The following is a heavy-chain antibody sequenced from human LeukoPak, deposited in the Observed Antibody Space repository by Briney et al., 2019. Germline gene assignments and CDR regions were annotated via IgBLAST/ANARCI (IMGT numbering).Heavy chain of an antibody. J-gene: IGHJ6*02. CDR2: IWYDGSNK. V-gene: IGHV3-33*01. D-gene: IGHD3-3*01. Sequence: PGGSLRLSCAASGFTFSSYGMHWVRQAPGKGLEWVAVIWYDGSNKYYADSVKGRFTISRDNSKNTLYLQMNSLRAEDTAVYYCASGPYYDFWSGFRNYYYYGMDVWGQGTTVTVSS. CDR3: ASGPYYDFWSGFRNYYYYGMDV. CDR1: GFTFSSYG.